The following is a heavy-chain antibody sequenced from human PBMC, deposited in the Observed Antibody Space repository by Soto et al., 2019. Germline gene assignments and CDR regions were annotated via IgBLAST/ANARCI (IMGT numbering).Heavy chain of an antibody. V-gene: IGHV1-18*01. Sequence: ASPKDSCKASRYAVTSYGISWVRQAPGQGLEWMGWISAYNGNTNYAQKLQGRVTMTTDTSTSTAYMELRSLRSDDTAVYYCARDMYYDILTGYYSIGGYWGQGTLVTVSS. CDR1: RYAVTSYG. CDR2: ISAYNGNT. CDR3: ARDMYYDILTGYYSIGGY. J-gene: IGHJ4*02. D-gene: IGHD3-9*01.